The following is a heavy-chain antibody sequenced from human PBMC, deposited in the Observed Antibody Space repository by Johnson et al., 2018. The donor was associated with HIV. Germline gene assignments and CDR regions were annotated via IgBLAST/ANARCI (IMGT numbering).Heavy chain of an antibody. J-gene: IGHJ3*02. D-gene: IGHD1-1*01. Sequence: QVQLVESGGGVVQPGKSLRLSCAASGFTFNNYGMHWVRQAPGKGLEWVAVISYDGKNKNYADSVKGRFTISRDNSKNTLYLQMNSLRAEDTAVYYCATSTASDAFDIWGQGTMVTVSS. CDR2: ISYDGKNK. V-gene: IGHV3-30*03. CDR3: ATSTASDAFDI. CDR1: GFTFNNYG.